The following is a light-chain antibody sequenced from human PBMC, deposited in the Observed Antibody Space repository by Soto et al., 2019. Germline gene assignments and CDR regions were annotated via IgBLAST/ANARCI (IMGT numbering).Light chain of an antibody. Sequence: QFVLTQPASVSGSPGQSITISCTGTSSDVGGYNSVSWYQQHPGKAPQLMIYDVSYRPSGVSDRFSGSKSGNTASLTVSGLRAEDEADYYCSSYASTATRVFGGGTKVTVL. J-gene: IGLJ3*02. V-gene: IGLV2-14*01. CDR3: SSYASTATRV. CDR1: SSDVGGYNS. CDR2: DVS.